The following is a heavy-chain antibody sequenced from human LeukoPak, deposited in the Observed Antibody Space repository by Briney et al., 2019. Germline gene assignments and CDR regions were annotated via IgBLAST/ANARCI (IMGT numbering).Heavy chain of an antibody. CDR1: GFTFSSYS. Sequence: GGSLRLSCAASGFTFSSYSMNWVRQAPGKGLEWVSSISSSSSYIYYADSVKGRFTISRDNAKNSLYLQMNSLRAEDTAVYYCTRERGYYDFWSGYYYIYGMDVWGQGTTVTVSS. D-gene: IGHD3-3*01. CDR3: TRERGYYDFWSGYYYIYGMDV. J-gene: IGHJ6*02. CDR2: ISSSSSYI. V-gene: IGHV3-21*01.